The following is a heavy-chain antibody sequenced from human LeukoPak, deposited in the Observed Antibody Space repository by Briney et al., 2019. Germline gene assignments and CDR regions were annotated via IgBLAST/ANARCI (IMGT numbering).Heavy chain of an antibody. CDR2: IIPIFGTA. D-gene: IGHD2-15*01. V-gene: IGHV1-69*13. CDR1: GGTFSSYA. Sequence: ASVKVSCKASGGTFSSYAISWVRQAPGQGLELMGGIIPIFGTANYAQKFQGRVTITADESTSTAYMELSSLRSEDTAVYYCARGGYCSGGSCYRIDYWGQGTLVTVSS. CDR3: ARGGYCSGGSCYRIDY. J-gene: IGHJ4*02.